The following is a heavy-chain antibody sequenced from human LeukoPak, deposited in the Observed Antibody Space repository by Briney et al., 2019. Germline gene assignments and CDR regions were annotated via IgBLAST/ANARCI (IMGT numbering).Heavy chain of an antibody. Sequence: GGSLRLSCAASGFTFDDYAMHWVRQAPGKGLVWVSRINSDGSIISYADSVKGRFTISRDDSKNTLYLQMNSLKTEDTAVYYCTTDRGVRGVTFFWGQGTLVTVSS. J-gene: IGHJ4*02. CDR1: GFTFDDYA. CDR3: TTDRGVRGVTFF. V-gene: IGHV3-74*01. D-gene: IGHD3-10*01. CDR2: INSDGSII.